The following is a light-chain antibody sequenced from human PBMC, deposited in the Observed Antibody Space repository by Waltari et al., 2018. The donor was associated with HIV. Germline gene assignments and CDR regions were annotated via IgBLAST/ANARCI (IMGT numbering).Light chain of an antibody. CDR3: CSYAGNSIP. V-gene: IGLV2-23*02. CDR2: EVS. J-gene: IGLJ2*01. Sequence: QSALTQPASVAGSFGQSITIPCTGTSMYCGGYNLLSGYQPPPGKAPKLIIYEVSKRPSGVSNRFSGSKSGNTASLTVSGLQAEDEADYYCCSYAGNSIPFGGGTKLTVL. CDR1: SMYCGGYNL.